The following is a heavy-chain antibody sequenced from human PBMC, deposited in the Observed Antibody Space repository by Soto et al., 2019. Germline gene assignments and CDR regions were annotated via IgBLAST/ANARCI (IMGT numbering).Heavy chain of an antibody. CDR3: ARSGTDYCTNGVCSDY. CDR1: GGSISSGGYY. V-gene: IGHV4-31*03. CDR2: IYYSGST. D-gene: IGHD2-8*01. J-gene: IGHJ4*02. Sequence: QVQLQESGPGLVKPSQTLSLTCTVSGGSISSGGYYWSWIRQHPGKGLEWIGYIYYSGSTYYNPSLKSRVTISVDTSKNQFSLQLSSVTAADTAVYYCARSGTDYCTNGVCSDYWGQGTLVTVSS.